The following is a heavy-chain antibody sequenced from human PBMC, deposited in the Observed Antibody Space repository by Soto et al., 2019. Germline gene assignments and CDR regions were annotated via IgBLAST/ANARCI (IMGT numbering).Heavy chain of an antibody. D-gene: IGHD2-2*01. V-gene: IGHV4-31*03. Sequence: QVQLQESGPGLVKPSQTLSLTCTVSGGSISSGGYYWSWIRQHPGKGLEWIGYISYSGSTYYNPSLKIRLTISLDTSKNQFSLKLSSVTAADTAVYYCARDRDYCSSTSCSSHYYYGMDVWGQGTTVTVSS. CDR2: ISYSGST. CDR3: ARDRDYCSSTSCSSHYYYGMDV. CDR1: GGSISSGGYY. J-gene: IGHJ6*02.